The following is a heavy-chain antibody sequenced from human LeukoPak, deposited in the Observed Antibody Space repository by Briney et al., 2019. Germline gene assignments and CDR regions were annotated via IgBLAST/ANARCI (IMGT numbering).Heavy chain of an antibody. Sequence: SQTLSLTCAISGDSVSSNSAAWNWIRQSPSRGLEWLGRTYYRSKYFNDYAVSVRSRISINPDTSKNQFSLQLNPVTPEDSAVYYCARAPLDSSWYNWFDPWGQGTLVTVSS. CDR3: ARAPLDSSWYNWFDP. J-gene: IGHJ5*02. D-gene: IGHD6-13*01. V-gene: IGHV6-1*01. CDR2: TYYRSKYFN. CDR1: GDSVSSNSAA.